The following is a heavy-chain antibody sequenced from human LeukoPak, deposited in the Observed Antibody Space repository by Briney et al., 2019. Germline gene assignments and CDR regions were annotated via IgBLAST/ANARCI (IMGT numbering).Heavy chain of an antibody. V-gene: IGHV3-73*01. J-gene: IGHJ5*02. CDR3: RFRSTKGLYKWFDP. D-gene: IGHD2-2*01. CDR1: GFTFGDSD. CDR2: IKIRTNSFAT. Sequence: GGSLRLSCAASGFTFGDSDVHWVRQASGKGLEWVGRIKIRTNSFATAYAASVKGRFTISRDDSKNTAYLQMNSLKTEDTAVYYCRFRSTKGLYKWFDPWGQGTLVTVSS.